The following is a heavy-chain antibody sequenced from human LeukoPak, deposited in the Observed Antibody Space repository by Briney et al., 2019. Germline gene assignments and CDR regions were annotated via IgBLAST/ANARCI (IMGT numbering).Heavy chain of an antibody. CDR1: GGSFSGYY. J-gene: IGHJ2*01. CDR2: INHSGST. Sequence: SETLSLTCAVYGGSFSGYYWSWIRQPPGKGLEWIGEINHSGSTNYNPSLKSRGTISVDTSKNQFSLKLSSVTAADTAVYYCAREVGYYDNCYFDLWGRGTLVTVSS. V-gene: IGHV4-34*01. CDR3: AREVGYYDNCYFDL. D-gene: IGHD3-22*01.